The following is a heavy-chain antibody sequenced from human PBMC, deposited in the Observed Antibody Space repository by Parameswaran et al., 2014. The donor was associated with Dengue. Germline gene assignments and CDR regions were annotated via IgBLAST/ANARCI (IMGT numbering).Heavy chain of an antibody. J-gene: IGHJ4*02. D-gene: IGHD3-10*01. V-gene: IGHV4-38-2*02. Sequence: WIRQPPGKGLEWIGSIYHSGSTYYNPSLKSRVTMSVDTSKNKFSLKLSSVTAADTAVYYCARDGLGKYYKNWGQGTLVTVSS. CDR3: ARDGLGKYYKN. CDR2: IYHSGST.